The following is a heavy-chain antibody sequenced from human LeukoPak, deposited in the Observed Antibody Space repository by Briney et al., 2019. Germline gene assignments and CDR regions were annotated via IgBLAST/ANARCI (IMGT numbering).Heavy chain of an antibody. Sequence: PSETLSLTCTVSGGATRSHYWNWIRQPAGKGLERIGRIYSSGYTNDNPFLKSRITMSVDMSKNQFSLRLNSVTAADTAVYYCARGEHSVDSWGQGMLVTVSS. D-gene: IGHD1/OR15-1a*01. CDR3: ARGEHSVDS. J-gene: IGHJ4*02. V-gene: IGHV4-4*07. CDR1: GGATRSHY. CDR2: IYSSGYT.